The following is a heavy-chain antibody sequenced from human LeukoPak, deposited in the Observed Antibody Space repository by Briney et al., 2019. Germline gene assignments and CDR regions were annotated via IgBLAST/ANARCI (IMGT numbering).Heavy chain of an antibody. CDR3: ARAGLVVVPAAMDYGMDV. CDR1: GYTFTSYG. J-gene: IGHJ6*02. V-gene: IGHV1-18*01. CDR2: ISAYNGNT. D-gene: IGHD2-2*01. Sequence: ASVKVSCKASGYTFTSYGISWVRQAPGQGLEWMGWISAYNGNTNYAQKLQGRVTMTRNTSISTAYMELSSLRSEDTAVYYCARAGLVVVPAAMDYGMDVWGQGTAVTVSS.